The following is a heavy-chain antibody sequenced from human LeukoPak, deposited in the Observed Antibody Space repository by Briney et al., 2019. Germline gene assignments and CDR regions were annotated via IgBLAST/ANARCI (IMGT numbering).Heavy chain of an antibody. V-gene: IGHV3-48*02. CDR3: ARDSYYDFWSGYYTFDY. J-gene: IGHJ4*02. D-gene: IGHD3-3*01. Sequence: GGSLRLSCAASGFTFSSYSMNWVRQAPGKGLEWVSYISSSSSAIYYADSVKGRFTISRDNAKNSLYLQMNSLRDEDTAVYYCARDSYYDFWSGYYTFDYWGQGTLVTVSS. CDR2: ISSSSSAI. CDR1: GFTFSSYS.